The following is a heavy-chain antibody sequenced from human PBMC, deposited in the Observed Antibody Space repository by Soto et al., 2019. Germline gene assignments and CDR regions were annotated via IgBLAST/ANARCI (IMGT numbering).Heavy chain of an antibody. CDR1: GFVFGDYE. Sequence: PGESLRLSCTTSGFVFGDYEMSWFRQAPGKGLEWVGFIRTNSRGATTEYAASVRGRFTISRDDSKSVAYLQMNSLKIEDTAVYYCTRGVVIGYWGQGTLVTVSS. CDR3: TRGVVIGY. V-gene: IGHV3-49*03. CDR2: IRTNSRGATT. J-gene: IGHJ4*02.